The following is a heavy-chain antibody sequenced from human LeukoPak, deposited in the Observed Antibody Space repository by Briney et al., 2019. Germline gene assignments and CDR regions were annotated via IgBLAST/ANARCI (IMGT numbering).Heavy chain of an antibody. CDR2: IYPGDSDT. Sequence: GESLKISCNGSGYSFTSYWIGWVRQMPGKGLEWMGIIYPGDSDTRYSPPFKGHVTISADKSISTAYLQWSSLKASDTAMYYCARHVYSGWYHAVGYWGQGTLVTVSS. D-gene: IGHD6-19*01. J-gene: IGHJ4*02. CDR1: GYSFTSYW. V-gene: IGHV5-51*01. CDR3: ARHVYSGWYHAVGY.